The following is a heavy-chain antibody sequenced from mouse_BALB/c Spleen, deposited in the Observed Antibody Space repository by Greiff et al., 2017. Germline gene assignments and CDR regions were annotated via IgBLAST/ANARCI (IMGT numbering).Heavy chain of an antibody. D-gene: IGHD1-1*01. Sequence: DVHLVESGGGLVQPGGSRKLSCAASGFTFSSFGMHWVRQAPEKGLEWVAYISSGSSTIYYADTVKGRFTISRDNPKNTLFLQMTSLRSEDTAMYYCARRYGSSLFDYWGQGTTLTVSS. J-gene: IGHJ2*01. CDR2: ISSGSSTI. V-gene: IGHV5-17*02. CDR3: ARRYGSSLFDY. CDR1: GFTFSSFG.